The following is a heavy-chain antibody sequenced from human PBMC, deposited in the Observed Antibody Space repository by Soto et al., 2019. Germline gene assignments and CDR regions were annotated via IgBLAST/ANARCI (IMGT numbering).Heavy chain of an antibody. Sequence: SGGSLRLSCAASGFTFSSYGMHWVRQAPGKGLEWVAVISYDGSNKYYADSVKGRFTISRDNSKNTLYLQMNSLRAEDTAVYYCANYDFWSGYRSHYYYGMDVWGQGTTVTVSS. D-gene: IGHD3-3*01. J-gene: IGHJ6*02. CDR2: ISYDGSNK. CDR1: GFTFSSYG. CDR3: ANYDFWSGYRSHYYYGMDV. V-gene: IGHV3-30*18.